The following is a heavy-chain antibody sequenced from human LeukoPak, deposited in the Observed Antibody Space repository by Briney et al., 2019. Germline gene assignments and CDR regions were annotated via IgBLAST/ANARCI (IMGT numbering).Heavy chain of an antibody. Sequence: ASVKVSCKASGYTFTGYYMHWVRQAPGQGLEWMGWINPNSGGTNYAQKFQGRVTMTRDTSISTAYMELSRLRSDDTAVYYCARPQPGYCSGGSCPPDWFDPWGQGTLVTVSS. D-gene: IGHD2-15*01. CDR2: INPNSGGT. J-gene: IGHJ5*02. CDR1: GYTFTGYY. CDR3: ARPQPGYCSGGSCPPDWFDP. V-gene: IGHV1-2*02.